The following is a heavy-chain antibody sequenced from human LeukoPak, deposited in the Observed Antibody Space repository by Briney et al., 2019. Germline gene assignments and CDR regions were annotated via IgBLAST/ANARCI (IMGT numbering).Heavy chain of an antibody. CDR3: ARVAPYYDSSGYPPYGDAFDI. Sequence: PSETLSLTCTVSGGSISISYYYWGWIRQPPGKGLEWIGNIYYGGSTYYNPSLKSRVTISVDTSKNQFSLKLSSVTAADTAVYYCARVAPYYDSSGYPPYGDAFDIWGQGTMVTVSS. CDR1: GGSISISYYY. V-gene: IGHV4-39*07. J-gene: IGHJ3*02. CDR2: IYYGGST. D-gene: IGHD3-22*01.